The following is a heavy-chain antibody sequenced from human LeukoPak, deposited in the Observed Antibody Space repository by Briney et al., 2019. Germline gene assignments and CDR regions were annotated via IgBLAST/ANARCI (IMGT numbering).Heavy chain of an antibody. CDR3: ARDPTTVVTTPFYFDF. Sequence: PSETLSLTCAVSGGSFYGSHWNWIRPSPVKGLEWIGEIYHRGRTNYNPSLKNRVTISVDASKNQFSLRLSSVTAADTAVYYCARDPTTVVTTPFYFDFWGQGTLVTVSS. CDR2: IYHRGRT. D-gene: IGHD4-23*01. CDR1: GGSFYGSH. V-gene: IGHV4-34*01. J-gene: IGHJ4*02.